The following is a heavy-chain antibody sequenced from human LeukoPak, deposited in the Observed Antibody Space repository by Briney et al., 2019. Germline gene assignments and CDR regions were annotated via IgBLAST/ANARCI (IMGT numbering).Heavy chain of an antibody. CDR2: IYYSGST. CDR3: ARDEDSRQWLGEFDY. V-gene: IGHV4-39*07. CDR1: GGSISSSSYY. D-gene: IGHD6-19*01. Sequence: SETLSLTCTVSGGSISSSSYYWGWIRQPPGKGLEWIGSIYYSGSTYYNPSLKSRVTISVDTSKNQFSLKLSSVTAADTAVYYCARDEDSRQWLGEFDYWGQGTLVTVSS. J-gene: IGHJ4*02.